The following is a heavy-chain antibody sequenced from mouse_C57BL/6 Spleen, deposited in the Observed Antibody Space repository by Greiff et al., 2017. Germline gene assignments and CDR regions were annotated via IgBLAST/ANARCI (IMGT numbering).Heavy chain of an antibody. D-gene: IGHD1-1*01. CDR1: GYTFTDYE. J-gene: IGHJ4*01. CDR2: IDPETGGT. CDR3: TRGTTVVRAMDY. V-gene: IGHV1-15*01. Sequence: QVQLQQSGAELVRPGASVTLFCKASGYTFTDYEMHWVKQTPVHGLEWIGAIDPETGGTAYNQKFKGKAILTADKSSSTAYMELRSLTSEDSAVYYCTRGTTVVRAMDYWGQGTSVTVSS.